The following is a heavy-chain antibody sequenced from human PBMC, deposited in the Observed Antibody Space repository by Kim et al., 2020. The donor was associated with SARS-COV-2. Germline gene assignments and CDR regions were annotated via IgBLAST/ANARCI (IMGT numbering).Heavy chain of an antibody. CDR2: INPNSGGT. V-gene: IGHV1-2*02. CDR3: ASSITIFGVVIFDY. Sequence: ASVKVSCKASGYTFTGYYMHWVRQAPGQGLEWMGWINPNSGGTNYAQKFQGRVTMTRDTSISTAYMELSRLRSDDTAVYYCASSITIFGVVIFDYWGQGTLVTVSS. J-gene: IGHJ4*02. CDR1: GYTFTGYY. D-gene: IGHD3-3*01.